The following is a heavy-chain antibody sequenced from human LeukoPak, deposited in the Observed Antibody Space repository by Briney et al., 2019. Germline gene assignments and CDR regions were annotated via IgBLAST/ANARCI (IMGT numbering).Heavy chain of an antibody. CDR3: ARDIGSAGSDAFDI. CDR1: GYIFSNYY. CDR2: INPSGGST. D-gene: IGHD2-15*01. Sequence: ASVKVSCKASGYIFSNYYMHWVRQAPGQGLEWMGIINPSGGSTSYAQKFQGRVTMTRDMSTSTVYMELSSLRSEDTAVYYCARDIGSAGSDAFDIWGQGTMVTASS. V-gene: IGHV1-46*01. J-gene: IGHJ3*02.